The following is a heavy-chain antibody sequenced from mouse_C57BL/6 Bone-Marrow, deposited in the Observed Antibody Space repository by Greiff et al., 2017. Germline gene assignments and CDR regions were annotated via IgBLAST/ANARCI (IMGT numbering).Heavy chain of an antibody. D-gene: IGHD1-1*01. CDR2: ISSGSSTI. Sequence: EVQGVESGGGLVKPGGSLKLSCAASGFTFSDYGMHWVRQAPEKGLEWVAYISSGSSTIYYADTVKGRFTIARDTAKNTLFLQMTSLRSEDTAMYYGAREYYYGSRDWYFDVWGTGTTVTVSS. CDR3: AREYYYGSRDWYFDV. CDR1: GFTFSDYG. V-gene: IGHV5-17*01. J-gene: IGHJ1*03.